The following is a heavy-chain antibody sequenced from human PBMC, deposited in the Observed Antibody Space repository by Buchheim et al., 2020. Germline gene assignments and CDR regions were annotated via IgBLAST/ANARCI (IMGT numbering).Heavy chain of an antibody. CDR1: GYTFTNYP. V-gene: IGHV7-4-1*02. J-gene: IGHJ5*02. CDR3: AREASIFGMVIVPSWFDP. CDR2: INTNTGNP. Sequence: QVQLVQSGSELRNPGASVKVSCKASGYTFTNYPINWVRQAPGQGLGWMGWINTNTGNPTYAQGFTGRFVFSLDTSVSTAYLQISSLKAEDTAVYYCAREASIFGMVIVPSWFDPWGQGTL. D-gene: IGHD3-3*01.